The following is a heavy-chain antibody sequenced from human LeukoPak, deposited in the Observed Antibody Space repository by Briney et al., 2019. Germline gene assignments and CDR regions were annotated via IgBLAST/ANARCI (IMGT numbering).Heavy chain of an antibody. CDR3: AKDMMSSWHYDY. D-gene: IGHD6-13*01. CDR2: ISGSGGST. Sequence: TGGSLRLSCAASGFTFSSYAMSWVRQAPGKGLEWVSAISGSGGSTYYADSVKGRFTISRDNSKNTLYLQMNSPRAEDTAVYYCAKDMMSSWHYDYWGQGTLVTVSS. CDR1: GFTFSSYA. J-gene: IGHJ4*02. V-gene: IGHV3-23*01.